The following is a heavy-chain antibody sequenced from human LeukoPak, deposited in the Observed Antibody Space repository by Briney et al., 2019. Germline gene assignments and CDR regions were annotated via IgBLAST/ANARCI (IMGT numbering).Heavy chain of an antibody. V-gene: IGHV4-39*01. CDR3: ARQYNSVYGLPFDY. CDR2: IYYSGNT. Sequence: LETLSLTCTVSGGSISSSSYYWGWIRQPPGKGLEWIGSIYYSGNTYYNPSLKSRVTISVDTSKNQFSLKLNSVTAADTAVYYCARQYNSVYGLPFDYWGQGTLVTVSS. D-gene: IGHD5/OR15-5a*01. J-gene: IGHJ4*02. CDR1: GGSISSSSYY.